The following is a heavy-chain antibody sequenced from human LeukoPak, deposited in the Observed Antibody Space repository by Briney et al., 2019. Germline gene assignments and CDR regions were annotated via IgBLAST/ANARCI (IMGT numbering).Heavy chain of an antibody. D-gene: IGHD5-18*01. CDR1: GFTFDDYG. CDR2: INWNGGST. Sequence: GGSLRLSCAASGFTFDDYGMSWVRQAPGKGLEWVSGINWNGGSTGYADSVKGRFTISRDNAENSLYLQMNSLGVEDTAVYYCAREGTIQLWPFFTWGQGTMVTVSS. CDR3: AREGTIQLWPFFT. V-gene: IGHV3-20*04. J-gene: IGHJ3*01.